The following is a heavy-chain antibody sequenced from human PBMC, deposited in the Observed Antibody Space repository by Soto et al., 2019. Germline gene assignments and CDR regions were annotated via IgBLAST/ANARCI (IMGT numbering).Heavy chain of an antibody. CDR2: ISGSGDNT. D-gene: IGHD6-19*01. CDR3: ARDRQWLAHFDY. CDR1: GFTFSNYF. Sequence: GGSLRLSCAASGFTFSNYFMSWVRQAPGKGLEWVSSISGSGDNTYYADSVKGRFTISRDNSKNTLFLQMNSLRAEDTAVYYCARDRQWLAHFDYWGQGTLVTVSS. J-gene: IGHJ4*02. V-gene: IGHV3-23*01.